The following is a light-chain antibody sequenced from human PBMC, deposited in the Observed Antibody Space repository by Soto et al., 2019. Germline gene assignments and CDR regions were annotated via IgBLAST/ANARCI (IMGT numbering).Light chain of an antibody. CDR3: CSFAGSYTFWV. V-gene: IGLV2-11*01. Sequence: QSVLTQPRSVSGSPGQSVTISCTGTSSDVGDYNYVSWYQQYPGKAPKLVIYDVSKRPSGVPDRFSGSKSGNTASLTISGLRAEDGADYYCCSFAGSYTFWVFGGGTKVTAL. CDR1: SSDVGDYNY. J-gene: IGLJ3*02. CDR2: DVS.